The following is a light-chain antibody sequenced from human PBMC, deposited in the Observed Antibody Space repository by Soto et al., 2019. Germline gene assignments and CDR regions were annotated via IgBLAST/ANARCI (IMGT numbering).Light chain of an antibody. CDR2: GAS. J-gene: IGKJ3*01. CDR3: QQYNNWPFT. Sequence: EIVMTQSPATLSVSPGERATLSCMASQSVSSNLAWYQQIPGQAPRLLIYGASTRATGIPARFSGSGSGTEFTLTISSLQSEDFAVYYCQQYNNWPFTFGPGTKVDIK. V-gene: IGKV3-15*01. CDR1: QSVSSN.